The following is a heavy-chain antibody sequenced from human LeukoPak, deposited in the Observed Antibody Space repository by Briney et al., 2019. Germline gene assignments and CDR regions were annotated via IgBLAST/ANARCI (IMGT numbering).Heavy chain of an antibody. CDR3: ARYLSNWPLDY. V-gene: IGHV1-18*01. CDR2: ISAYNGNT. J-gene: IGHJ4*02. CDR1: GYTFTSYG. Sequence: ASVKVSCKASGYTFTSYGISWVRQAPGQGLEWMGWISAYNGNTNYAQKLQGRVTMTTDTSTSTAYMELRSLESDDTAIYYCARYLSNWPLDYWGQGTLVTVSS. D-gene: IGHD2/OR15-2a*01.